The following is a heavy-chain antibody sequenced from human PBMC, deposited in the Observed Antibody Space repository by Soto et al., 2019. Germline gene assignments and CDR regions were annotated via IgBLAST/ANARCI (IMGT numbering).Heavy chain of an antibody. CDR2: INWNSGNI. CDR3: ANGTKYCSSGVCSVFDY. Sequence: EVQVAESGGGSVQPGRSLRLSCEASGFSFDEYAMHWVRQVPGKGREWVSSINWNSGNIGYADSVRGRFTISIDNAKNNLYLQMNSLIPEDTAFYYCANGTKYCSSGVCSVFDYWGQGTLVTVSS. J-gene: IGHJ4*02. CDR1: GFSFDEYA. D-gene: IGHD2-8*01. V-gene: IGHV3-9*01.